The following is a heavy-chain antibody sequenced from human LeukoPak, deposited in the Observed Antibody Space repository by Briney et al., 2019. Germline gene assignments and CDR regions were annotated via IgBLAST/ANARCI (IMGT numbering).Heavy chain of an antibody. V-gene: IGHV4-34*01. Sequence: SETLSLTCAVYGGSFSGYYWSWIRQPPEKGLEWIGEINHSGSTNYNPSLKSRVTISVDTSKNQFSLKLSSVTAADTAVYYCARGRVWGSYRQNFDYWGQGTLVTVSS. CDR2: INHSGST. CDR1: GGSFSGYY. D-gene: IGHD3-16*02. CDR3: ARGRVWGSYRQNFDY. J-gene: IGHJ4*02.